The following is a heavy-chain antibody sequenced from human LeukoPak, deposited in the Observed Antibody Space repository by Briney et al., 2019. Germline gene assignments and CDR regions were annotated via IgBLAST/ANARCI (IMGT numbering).Heavy chain of an antibody. V-gene: IGHV3-23*01. CDR3: AKGQRGYSYSFDY. J-gene: IGHJ4*02. Sequence: PGGSLRLSCAASGFTLSNYAMSWVRQAPGKGLEWVSTISGSGGSTYYADSVKGRFTISRDNSRNTLYLQMNSLRAEDTAVYYCAKGQRGYSYSFDYWGQGTLVTVSS. CDR2: ISGSGGST. D-gene: IGHD5-18*01. CDR1: GFTLSNYA.